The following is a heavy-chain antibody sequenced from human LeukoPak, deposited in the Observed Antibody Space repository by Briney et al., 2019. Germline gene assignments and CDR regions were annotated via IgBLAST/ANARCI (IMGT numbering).Heavy chain of an antibody. CDR3: AALGYCSSTSCYRHRGYYYYGMDV. V-gene: IGHV1-2*02. CDR1: GYTFTSYD. CDR2: MNPNSGGT. J-gene: IGHJ6*02. Sequence: ASVKVSCKASGYTFTSYDINWVRQATGQGLEWVGWMNPNSGGTNYAQKFQGRVTMTRDTSISTAYMELSRLRSDDTAVYYCAALGYCSSTSCYRHRGYYYYGMDVWGQGTTVTVSS. D-gene: IGHD2-2*02.